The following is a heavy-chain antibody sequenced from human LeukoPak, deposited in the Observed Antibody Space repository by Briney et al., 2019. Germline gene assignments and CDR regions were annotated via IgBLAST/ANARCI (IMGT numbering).Heavy chain of an antibody. CDR3: ARRYSSSWPYYYYYYMDV. Sequence: SETLSLTCTVSGGSISSSSYYWGWIRRPRGKGLEWIGSIYYSGSTYYNPSLKSRVTISVDTSKNQFSLKLSSVTAADTAVYYCARRYSSSWPYYYYYYMDVWGKGTTVTVSS. J-gene: IGHJ6*03. D-gene: IGHD6-13*01. V-gene: IGHV4-39*01. CDR2: IYYSGST. CDR1: GGSISSSSYY.